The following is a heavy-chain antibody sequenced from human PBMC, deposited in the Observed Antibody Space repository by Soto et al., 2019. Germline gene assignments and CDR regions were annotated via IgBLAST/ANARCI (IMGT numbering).Heavy chain of an antibody. V-gene: IGHV3-23*01. J-gene: IGHJ4*02. CDR1: GFTFSSYA. CDR3: AFWSCGVYRNDY. Sequence: GGPLRLSCAAAGFTFSSYAMSWVRQAPGKGLEWVSAISGSGGSTYYADSVKGRFTISRDNAKNTLYLQMNSLRAEDTAVYYCAFWSCGVYRNDYWGQGALATVSS. D-gene: IGHD4-17*01. CDR2: ISGSGGST.